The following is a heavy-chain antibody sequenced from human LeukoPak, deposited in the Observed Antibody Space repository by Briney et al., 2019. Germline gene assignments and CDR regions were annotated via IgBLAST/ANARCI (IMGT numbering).Heavy chain of an antibody. D-gene: IGHD5-12*01. CDR2: ISGSGSNT. CDR1: GFTFSSYA. Sequence: PGESLRLSCAASGFTFSSYAMSWVRQAPGKGLEWVSGISGSGSNTYNADSVKGRFTISRDNSKNTLYLQMNSLRAEDTAVYYCARGIRATTVGFDYWGQGTLATVSS. V-gene: IGHV3-23*01. J-gene: IGHJ4*02. CDR3: ARGIRATTVGFDY.